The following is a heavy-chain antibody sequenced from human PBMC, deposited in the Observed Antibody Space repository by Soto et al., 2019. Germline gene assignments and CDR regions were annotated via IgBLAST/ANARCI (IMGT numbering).Heavy chain of an antibody. CDR1: GFSFSDYG. V-gene: IGHV3-30*18. CDR2: LSYDGDKE. J-gene: IGHJ4*02. D-gene: IGHD6-19*01. CDR3: GKDLMGEQWLGVMHY. Sequence: QVQLEESGGNVFQPGRSLRPSCAASGFSFSDYGMHWVRQAPGKGLESVALLSYDGDKEYYADSVKGRFTISRDNSKNTVFLQMNSLRPEDTAVYYCGKDLMGEQWLGVMHYWGQGTLVTVSS.